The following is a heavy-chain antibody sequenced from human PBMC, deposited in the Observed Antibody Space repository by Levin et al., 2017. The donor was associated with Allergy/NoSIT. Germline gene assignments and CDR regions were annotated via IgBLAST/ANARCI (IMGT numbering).Heavy chain of an antibody. D-gene: IGHD6-13*01. V-gene: IGHV1-18*01. CDR1: GYTFTSYG. CDR3: ARDRRHSSSWLRYYYGMDV. J-gene: IGHJ6*02. CDR2: ISAYNGNT. Sequence: KPGGSLRLSCKASGYTFTSYGISWVRQAPGQGLEWMGWISAYNGNTNYAQKLQGRVTMTTDTSTSTAYMELRSLRSDDTAVYYCARDRRHSSSWLRYYYGMDVWGQGTTVTVSS.